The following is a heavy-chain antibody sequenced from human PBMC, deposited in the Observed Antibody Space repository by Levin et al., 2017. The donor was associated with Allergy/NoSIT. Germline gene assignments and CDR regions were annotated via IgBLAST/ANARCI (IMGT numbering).Heavy chain of an antibody. CDR3: AHSGYYYGSGSYSVGPFNWFDP. D-gene: IGHD3-10*01. J-gene: IGHJ5*02. CDR2: IYWDDDK. CDR1: GFSLSTSGVG. Sequence: SGPTLVKPTQTLTLTCTFSGFSLSTSGVGVGWIRQPPGKALEWLALIYWDDDKRYSPSLKSRLTITTDTSKHQVVLTMTNMDPVDTATYYCAHSGYYYGSGSYSVGPFNWFDPWGQGTLVTVSS. V-gene: IGHV2-5*02.